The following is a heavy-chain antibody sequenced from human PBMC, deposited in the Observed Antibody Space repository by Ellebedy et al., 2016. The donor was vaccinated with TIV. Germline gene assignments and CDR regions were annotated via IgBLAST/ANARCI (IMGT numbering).Heavy chain of an antibody. V-gene: IGHV3-21*01. Sequence: GESLKISCAASGFTFNKYSISWVRQAPGKGLEWVSSISSTSTYIYYADSVKGRFTISRDNANNSLYLQMNSLRAEDTAVYYCARVVDGMDVWGQGTTVAVSS. CDR3: ARVVDGMDV. J-gene: IGHJ6*02. CDR2: ISSTSTYI. CDR1: GFTFNKYS.